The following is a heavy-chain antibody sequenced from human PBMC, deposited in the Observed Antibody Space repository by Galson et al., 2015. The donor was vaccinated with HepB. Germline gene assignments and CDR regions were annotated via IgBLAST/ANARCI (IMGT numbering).Heavy chain of an antibody. V-gene: IGHV5-51*01. CDR2: IHPLDSDT. CDR1: GYTFTSYW. J-gene: IGHJ2*01. D-gene: IGHD3-10*01. CDR3: ARPGSLYWYFDL. Sequence: QSGAEVKKPGESLKISCKASGYTFTSYWIGWVRQLPGKGLEWMGVIHPLDSDTTYSPSFDGQVKMTVDKSISTAYLQWSSLRASDTAIYYCARPGSLYWYFDLWGHGTRVTVSS.